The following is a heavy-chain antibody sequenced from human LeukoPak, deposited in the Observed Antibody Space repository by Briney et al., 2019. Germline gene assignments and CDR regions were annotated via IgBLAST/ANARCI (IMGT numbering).Heavy chain of an antibody. J-gene: IGHJ4*02. Sequence: ASVKVSCKASGGTFISYAISWVRQAPGQGLEWMGRIIPILGIANYAQKFQGRVTITADKSTSTAYMELSSLRSEDTAVYYCARDRALVRELRLPSAFDYWGQGTQVTVSS. CDR3: ARDRALVRELRLPSAFDY. V-gene: IGHV1-69*04. CDR2: IIPILGIA. D-gene: IGHD5-18*01. CDR1: GGTFISYA.